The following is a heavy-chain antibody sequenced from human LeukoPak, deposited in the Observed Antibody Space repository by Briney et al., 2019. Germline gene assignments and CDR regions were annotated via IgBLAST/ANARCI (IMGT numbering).Heavy chain of an antibody. D-gene: IGHD6-19*01. CDR1: GFTFSSYW. V-gene: IGHV3-7*01. Sequence: GGSLRLSCAASGFTFSSYWMSWVRLAPGKGLEWLANIKPDGSEKSYVDSVKGRFTISRDNAKNSLYLQMNSLRAEDTAVYYCARHVGMAGSNLDYWGQGTLVTVSS. CDR3: ARHVGMAGSNLDY. CDR2: IKPDGSEK. J-gene: IGHJ4*02.